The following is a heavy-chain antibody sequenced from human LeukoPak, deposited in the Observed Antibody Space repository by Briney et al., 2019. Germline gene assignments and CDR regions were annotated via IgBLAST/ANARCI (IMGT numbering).Heavy chain of an antibody. CDR2: INHSGST. D-gene: IGHD3-22*01. J-gene: IGHJ4*02. CDR3: ARGNYYDSSGFPRNFDY. Sequence: SETLSLTCAVYGGSFSGYYWSWIRQPPGKGLEWIGEINHSGSTNYNPSLKSRVTISVDTSKNQFSLKLSSVTAADTAVYYCARGNYYDSSGFPRNFDYWGQGTLVTVSS. CDR1: GGSFSGYY. V-gene: IGHV4-34*01.